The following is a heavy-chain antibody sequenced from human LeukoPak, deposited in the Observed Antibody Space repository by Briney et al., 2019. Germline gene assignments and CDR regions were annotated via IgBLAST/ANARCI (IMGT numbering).Heavy chain of an antibody. CDR3: TTGGGTMDF. CDR2: FTSRSAGGTI. Sequence: GGSLRLSCAASGFTFSNAWMSWVRQAPGKGLEWVGLFTSRSAGGTIHYAAPVQGRFTILAEDSKNTWYLQMNGLQIEDTGIYYCTTGGGTMDFWGQGTLVTVSS. CDR1: GFTFSNAW. J-gene: IGHJ4*02. V-gene: IGHV3-15*01. D-gene: IGHD2-15*01.